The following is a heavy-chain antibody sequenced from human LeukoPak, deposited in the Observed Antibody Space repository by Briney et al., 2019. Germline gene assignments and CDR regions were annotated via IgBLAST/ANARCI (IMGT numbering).Heavy chain of an antibody. Sequence: GGSLRLSCAASGFTFSSYGMHWVRQAPGKGLEWVAVISYDGSNKYYADSVKGRFTISRDNSKNTLYLQMNSLRAEDTAVFYCARKVLVPAATGADAFDVWGRGTMVIVSS. CDR3: ARKVLVPAATGADAFDV. CDR1: GFTFSSYG. D-gene: IGHD2-2*01. J-gene: IGHJ3*01. CDR2: ISYDGSNK. V-gene: IGHV3-30*03.